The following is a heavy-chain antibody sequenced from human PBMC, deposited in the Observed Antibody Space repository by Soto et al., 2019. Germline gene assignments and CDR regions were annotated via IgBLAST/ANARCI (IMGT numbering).Heavy chain of an antibody. D-gene: IGHD3-22*01. CDR2: IYYSGST. V-gene: IGHV4-39*07. CDR3: ATLTNYDSSGPYYYYGMDV. J-gene: IGHJ6*02. Sequence: ETLSLTCTVSGGSISSSSYYWGWIRQPPGKGLEWIGCIYYSGSTYYNPSLKSRVTISVDTSKNQFSLKLSSVTAADTAVYSCATLTNYDSSGPYYYYGMDVWGQGTTVTVSS. CDR1: GGSISSSSYY.